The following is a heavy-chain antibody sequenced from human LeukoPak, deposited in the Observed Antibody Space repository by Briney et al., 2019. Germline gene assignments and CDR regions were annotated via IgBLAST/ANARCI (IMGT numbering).Heavy chain of an antibody. Sequence: PSETLSLTCTVSGGSISDYYWNWIRQPPGKGLEWIGYIYYSGSTTYNPSLKSRVTMSVDTAKNQFSLKLRSVTAADTAVYYCAQGDFCSSSNCYLRPMDVWGKGTTVTVSS. V-gene: IGHV4-59*01. CDR2: IYYSGST. CDR1: GGSISDYY. D-gene: IGHD2-2*01. CDR3: AQGDFCSSSNCYLRPMDV. J-gene: IGHJ6*03.